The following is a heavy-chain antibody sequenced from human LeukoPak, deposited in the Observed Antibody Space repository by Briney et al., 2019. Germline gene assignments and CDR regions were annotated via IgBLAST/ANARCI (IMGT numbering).Heavy chain of an antibody. CDR2: MNPNSGNT. J-gene: IGHJ4*02. CDR1: GYTFTTCD. V-gene: IGHV1-8*01. CDR3: ARVVSGSGLRRHFDY. D-gene: IGHD3-10*01. Sequence: ASVKVSCKASGYTFTTCDINWVRLATGQGLEWMGWMNPNSGNTGYAQKFQGRVTMTRSTSISTAYMELSSLRSEDTAVYYCARVVSGSGLRRHFDYWGQGTLVTVSS.